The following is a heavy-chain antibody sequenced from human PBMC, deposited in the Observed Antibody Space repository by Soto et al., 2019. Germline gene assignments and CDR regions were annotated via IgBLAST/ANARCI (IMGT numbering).Heavy chain of an antibody. CDR1: GFTVSSNY. CDR3: ARGATTAYYYYYGMDV. CDR2: IYSGGST. Sequence: SLRLSCAASGFTVSSNYMSWVRQAPGKGLEWVSVIYSGGSTYYADSVRGRFTISRDNSKNTLYLQMNSLRAEDTAVYYCARGATTAYYYYYGMDVWGQGTTVTVSS. V-gene: IGHV3-53*01. D-gene: IGHD1-26*01. J-gene: IGHJ6*02.